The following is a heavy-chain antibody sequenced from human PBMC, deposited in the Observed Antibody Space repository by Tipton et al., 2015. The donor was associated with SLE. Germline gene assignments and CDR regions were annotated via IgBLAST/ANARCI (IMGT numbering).Heavy chain of an antibody. CDR3: ARTREVRDGSSSRWYFDL. Sequence: GSLRLSCAASGFTFSSYAMSWVRQAPGKGLEWVSAISGSGGSTYYADSVKGRFTISRDNSKNTLYLQMNSLRAEDTAVYYCARTREVRDGSSSRWYFDLWGRGTLVTVSS. D-gene: IGHD6-6*01. CDR2: ISGSGGST. V-gene: IGHV3-23*01. J-gene: IGHJ2*01. CDR1: GFTFSSYA.